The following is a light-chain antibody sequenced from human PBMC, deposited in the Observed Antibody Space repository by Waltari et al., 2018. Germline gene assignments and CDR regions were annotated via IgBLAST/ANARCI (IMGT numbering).Light chain of an antibody. Sequence: DIVMTQSPDSLAVSLGARATINCKPSQSVLYSSNNKSYLAWYQHKPGQPPNLLIYWASTRESGVPDRFSGSGSGTDFTLTISSLQAEDVAVYYCQQYYSTPWTFGQGTKVEI. V-gene: IGKV4-1*01. CDR1: QSVLYSSNNKSY. CDR3: QQYYSTPWT. J-gene: IGKJ1*01. CDR2: WAS.